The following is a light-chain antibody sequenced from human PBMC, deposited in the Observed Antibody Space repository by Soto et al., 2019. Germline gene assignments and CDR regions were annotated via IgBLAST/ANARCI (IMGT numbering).Light chain of an antibody. CDR3: VSYTTTSTLVV. CDR1: SSDVGGYTY. CDR2: DVS. V-gene: IGLV2-14*01. J-gene: IGLJ3*02. Sequence: QSVLTQPASMSGSPGQSITISCTGISSDVGGYTYVSWYQQHPGKAPKLMISDVSNQPSGVSNRFSASKSGNTASLTISGLQAEDEADYYCVSYTTTSTLVVFGGGTKLTVL.